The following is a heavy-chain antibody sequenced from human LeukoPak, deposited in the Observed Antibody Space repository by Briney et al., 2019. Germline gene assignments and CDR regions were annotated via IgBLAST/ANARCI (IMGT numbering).Heavy chain of an antibody. D-gene: IGHD6-19*01. CDR3: ARAYSSGWYYQGRFFDY. CDR1: GGSISSYY. CDR2: IYYSGST. V-gene: IGHV4-59*01. J-gene: IGHJ4*02. Sequence: SETLSLTCSVSGGSISSYYWSWIRQPPGKGLEWIGYIYYSGSTNYNPSLKSRVTISVDTSKNQFSLKLSSVTAADTAVYYCARAYSSGWYYQGRFFDYWGQGTLVTVSS.